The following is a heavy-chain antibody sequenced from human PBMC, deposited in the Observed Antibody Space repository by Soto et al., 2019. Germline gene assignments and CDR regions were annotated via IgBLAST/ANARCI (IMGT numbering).Heavy chain of an antibody. CDR2: ISYDGNNK. D-gene: IGHD6-19*01. CDR1: GFTFSRYA. V-gene: IGHV3-30-3*01. J-gene: IGHJ2*01. CDR3: ARGDAPPFRVAAWYFDL. Sequence: QVQLVESRGGVVQPGRSLRLSCAASGFTFSRYAMHWVRQAQGKGLEWVALISYDGNNKYYADSVKGRFTISRDNSKNTLYLQMNILRTEDTAVDYCARGDAPPFRVAAWYFDLWGRGTLVTGSS.